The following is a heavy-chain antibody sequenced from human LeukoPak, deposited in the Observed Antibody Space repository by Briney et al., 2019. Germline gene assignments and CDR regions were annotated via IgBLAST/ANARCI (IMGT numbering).Heavy chain of an antibody. CDR3: ARADCSSTSCLNAFDI. D-gene: IGHD2-2*01. Sequence: ASVKVSCKASGYTFTGYYMHWVRQAPGQGLEWMGRINPNRGGTNYAQKFQGRVTMTRDTSISTAYMELSRLRSDDTAVYYCARADCSSTSCLNAFDIWGQGTMVTVSS. CDR1: GYTFTGYY. CDR2: INPNRGGT. J-gene: IGHJ3*02. V-gene: IGHV1-2*06.